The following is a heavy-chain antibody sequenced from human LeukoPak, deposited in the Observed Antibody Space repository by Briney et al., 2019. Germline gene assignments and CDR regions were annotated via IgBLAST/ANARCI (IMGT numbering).Heavy chain of an antibody. CDR3: ARVRITMVRGVTSVLRPCYFDY. J-gene: IGHJ4*02. V-gene: IGHV3-48*01. CDR1: GFTFSSYS. Sequence: GGSLRLSCAASGFTFSSYSMNWVRQAPGKGLEWVSYISSSSSTIYYADSVKGRFTISRDNAKNSLYLQMNSLRAEDTAVYYCARVRITMVRGVTSVLRPCYFDYWGQGTLVTVSS. CDR2: ISSSSSTI. D-gene: IGHD3-10*01.